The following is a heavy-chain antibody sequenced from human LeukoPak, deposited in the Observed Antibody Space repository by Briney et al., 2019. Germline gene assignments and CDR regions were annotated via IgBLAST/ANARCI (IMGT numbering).Heavy chain of an antibody. V-gene: IGHV3-7*01. Sequence: GGPLRLSCAASGFTLSSYWGTWVRQAPGKGLEWVANLKQDGSEKYYVDSVKGRFTISRDNARNSLYVQMNSLRAEDTAVYYCARWTVASAFYYIDSWGQGTLVTVSS. J-gene: IGHJ4*02. CDR1: GFTLSSYW. D-gene: IGHD3-10*01. CDR3: ARWTVASAFYYIDS. CDR2: LKQDGSEK.